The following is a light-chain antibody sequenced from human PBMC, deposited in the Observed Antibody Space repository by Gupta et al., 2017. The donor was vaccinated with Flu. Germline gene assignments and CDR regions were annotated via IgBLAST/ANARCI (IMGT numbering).Light chain of an antibody. J-gene: IGLJ3*02. CDR2: QDS. V-gene: IGLV3-1*01. CDR3: QAWDSSTWV. Sequence: SSELPQPPSVSVSPGQTASITCSGDKLGDKYACWYQQKPGQSPVLVIYQDSKRPAGIPERFSGSNSGNTATLTIRGTQAMDEADYYCQAWDSSTWVFGGGTKLTVL. CDR1: KLGDKY.